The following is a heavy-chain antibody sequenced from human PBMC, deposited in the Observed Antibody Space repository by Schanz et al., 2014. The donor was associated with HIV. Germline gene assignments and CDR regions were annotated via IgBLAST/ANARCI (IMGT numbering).Heavy chain of an antibody. CDR1: GGSLSGYY. CDR2: IKYSGST. D-gene: IGHD3-10*01. J-gene: IGHJ4*02. Sequence: QVRLHQWGAGLLKPSETLSLTCAVYGGSLSGYYWSWIRQPPGKGLEWIGEIKYSGSTNYKPSLKRRVPIPISPSKTQFSLGLSSLTAADTAVYYCARAGYYFGSGSSFPLAYWGQGTLVTVSS. CDR3: ARAGYYFGSGSSFPLAY. V-gene: IGHV4-34*01.